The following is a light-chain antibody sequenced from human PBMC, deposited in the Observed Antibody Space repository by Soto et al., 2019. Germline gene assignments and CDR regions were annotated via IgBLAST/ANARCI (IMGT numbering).Light chain of an antibody. J-gene: IGKJ5*01. CDR3: QQYASSPLT. CDR1: QNVGANY. CDR2: HAS. V-gene: IGKV3-20*01. Sequence: EIVLTQSPGTLSSSPGERATLSCRASQNVGANYLAWYQQKPGQAPRLLIYHASTRASGIPDRFSGSGSGTDFTLTITRLEPADFALYYCQQYASSPLTFGQGTRLETK.